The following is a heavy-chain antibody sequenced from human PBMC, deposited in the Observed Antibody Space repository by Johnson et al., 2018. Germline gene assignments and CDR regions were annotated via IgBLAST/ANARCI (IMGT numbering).Heavy chain of an antibody. D-gene: IGHD3-3*01. CDR1: GFTFSSYA. Sequence: EVQLVESGGGLVQXGGSLRLSCAASGFTFSSYAMSWVRQAPGKGLEWVSDISGSGGSTYYADSVKGRFTISRDNSKNTLYLQMNSLRAEDTAVYYCAKDFLGYYYYGMDVWGQGTTVTVSS. CDR2: ISGSGGST. J-gene: IGHJ6*02. V-gene: IGHV3-23*04. CDR3: AKDFLGYYYYGMDV.